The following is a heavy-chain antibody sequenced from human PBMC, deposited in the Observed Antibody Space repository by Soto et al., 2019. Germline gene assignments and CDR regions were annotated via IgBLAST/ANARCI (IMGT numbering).Heavy chain of an antibody. CDR3: AKDHISKGIYYFAY. V-gene: IGHV3-23*01. J-gene: IGHJ4*01. CDR1: GFTFTNYA. CDR2: ISDSGDRI. Sequence: EVQLLESGGTLAQPGGSLRLSCAASGFTFTNYAMSWVRQAPGKGLELVSSISDSGDRIYYADSVKGRFTISRDNSRNTLFLELNSLRAEDTAVYFCAKDHISKGIYYFAYWGQGTLVSVSS.